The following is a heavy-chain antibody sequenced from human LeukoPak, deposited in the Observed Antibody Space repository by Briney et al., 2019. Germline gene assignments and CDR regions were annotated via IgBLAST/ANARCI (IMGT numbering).Heavy chain of an antibody. CDR3: TTDYDVLPLQD. V-gene: IGHV3-15*01. CDR1: GFTFGDYP. Sequence: PRGSLRLSCTASGFTFGDYPMSWFRQAPGKGLEWVGRIKSKTDGGTSDYAAPVKGRFTISRDDSKNTLYLQMNSLKTEDTAVYYCTTDYDVLPLQDWGQGTLVTVSS. D-gene: IGHD3-9*01. CDR2: IKSKTDGGTS. J-gene: IGHJ4*02.